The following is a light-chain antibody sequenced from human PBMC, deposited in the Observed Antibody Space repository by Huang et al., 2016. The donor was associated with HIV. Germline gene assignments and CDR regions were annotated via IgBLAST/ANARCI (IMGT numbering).Light chain of an antibody. J-gene: IGKJ4*01. V-gene: IGKV3-15*01. CDR1: HSVDSD. Sequence: EIEMTQSPATLSVSPGERATLSCRASHSVDSDLAWYQQKPGQAPRLLIYDASTRATGISAKVNGTGSGTEFSRSITNLQSEDFAVYYCQQYNDWPPLTFGGGTKVEI. CDR3: QQYNDWPPLT. CDR2: DAS.